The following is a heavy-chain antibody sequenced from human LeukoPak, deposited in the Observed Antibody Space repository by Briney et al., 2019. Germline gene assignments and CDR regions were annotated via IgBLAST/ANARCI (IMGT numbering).Heavy chain of an antibody. CDR2: IYYSGST. CDR3: ARDGPRDAFDI. J-gene: IGHJ3*02. CDR1: VGSLSIGDYY. V-gene: IGHV4-31*02. Sequence: KPSETLSLTCTVSVGSLSIGDYYCSWGCQHPGKGVEWIGYIYYSGSTYYNPSLKSRVTISVDTSKNQFSLKLSSVTAADTAVYYCARDGPRDAFDIWGQGTMVTVSS.